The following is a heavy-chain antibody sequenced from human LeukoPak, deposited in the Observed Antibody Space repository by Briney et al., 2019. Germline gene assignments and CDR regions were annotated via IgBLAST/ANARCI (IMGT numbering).Heavy chain of an antibody. CDR2: VYSSGST. Sequence: SETLSLTCTVSGDSISNFYWSWIRQPAEKGLEWIGRVYSSGSTNYNPSLKSRVSMSVDASKNQYSLRLISVTAADTAVYYCARAGFGSGWHYFDYWGRGILVSVSS. CDR3: ARAGFGSGWHYFDY. V-gene: IGHV4-4*07. D-gene: IGHD6-19*01. CDR1: GDSISNFY. J-gene: IGHJ4*01.